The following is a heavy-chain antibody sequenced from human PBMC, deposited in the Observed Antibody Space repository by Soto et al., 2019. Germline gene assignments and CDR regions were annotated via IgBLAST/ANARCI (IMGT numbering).Heavy chain of an antibody. J-gene: IGHJ4*02. CDR3: ARGDGYCSGGSCYGPVDY. Sequence: SETLSLTCTVSGGSISSGGYYWSWIRQHPGKGLEWIGYIYYSGSTFYNPSLKSRVTISVDTSKNQFSLKLSSVTAADTAVYYCARGDGYCSGGSCYGPVDYWGQGTLVTVSS. D-gene: IGHD2-15*01. V-gene: IGHV4-31*03. CDR1: GGSISSGGYY. CDR2: IYYSGST.